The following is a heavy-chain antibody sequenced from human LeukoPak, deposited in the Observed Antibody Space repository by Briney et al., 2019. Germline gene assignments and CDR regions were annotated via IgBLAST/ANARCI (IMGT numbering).Heavy chain of an antibody. CDR2: IYYSGST. D-gene: IGHD5-24*01. CDR1: GGSVSSGSYY. CDR3: ARWLQHEDYFDY. J-gene: IGHJ4*02. Sequence: SEALSLTCTVSGGSVSSGSYYWSWIRQPPGKGLEWIGYIYYSGSTNYNPSLKSRVTISVDTSKNQFSLKLTSVTAADTAVYYCARWLQHEDYFDYWGQGTLVTVSS. V-gene: IGHV4-61*01.